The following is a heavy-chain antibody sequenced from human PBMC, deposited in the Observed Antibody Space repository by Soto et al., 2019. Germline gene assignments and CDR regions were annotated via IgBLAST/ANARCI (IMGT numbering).Heavy chain of an antibody. CDR2: IFSNDEK. V-gene: IGHV2-26*01. J-gene: IGHJ4*02. Sequence: QVTLKESGPVLVKPTETLTLTFTVSGFSLSNAKMGVSWIRQPQGKALEWLAHIFSNDEKSYSPSLKRSLTTSRYTAKSQVVRTRTNMDPVDTAIYYCARILIHFWSGNLYSFGYWGEGTLVTVTS. D-gene: IGHD3-3*02. CDR1: GFSLSNAKMG. CDR3: ARILIHFWSGNLYSFGY.